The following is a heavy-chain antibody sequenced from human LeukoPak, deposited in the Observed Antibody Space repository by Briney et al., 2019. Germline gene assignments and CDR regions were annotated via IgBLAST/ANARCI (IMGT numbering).Heavy chain of an antibody. J-gene: IGHJ6*03. V-gene: IGHV3-48*03. Sequence: GGSLRLSCAASGFTFSTYEINWVRQAPGKGLEWLSHISTSGSSIHYADSVKGRFTISRDNAKNSLYLQMDSLGPEDTAVYYCARDPYSGNYGTYYYYYMDVWGKGTTVTISS. CDR2: ISTSGSSI. CDR1: GFTFSTYE. D-gene: IGHD1-26*01. CDR3: ARDPYSGNYGTYYYYYMDV.